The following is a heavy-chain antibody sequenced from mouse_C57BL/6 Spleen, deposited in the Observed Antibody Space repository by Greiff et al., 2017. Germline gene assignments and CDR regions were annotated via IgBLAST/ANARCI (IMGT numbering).Heavy chain of an antibody. CDR2: INPNNGGT. CDR3: ARIRGDAMDY. V-gene: IGHV1-26*01. CDR1: GYTVTDYY. J-gene: IGHJ4*01. Sequence: EVQLQQSGPELVKPGASVKISCKASGYTVTDYYMNWVKQSHGKSLEWIGDINPNNGGTSYNQKFKGKATLTVDKSSSTAYMELRSLTSEDSAVYYCARIRGDAMDYWGQGTSVTVSS. D-gene: IGHD3-3*01.